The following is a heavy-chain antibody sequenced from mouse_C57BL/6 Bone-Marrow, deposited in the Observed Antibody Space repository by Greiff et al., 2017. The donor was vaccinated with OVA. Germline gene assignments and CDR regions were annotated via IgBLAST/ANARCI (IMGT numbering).Heavy chain of an antibody. J-gene: IGHJ4*01. Sequence: EVQLQESGPGMVKPSQSLSLTCTVTGYSITSGYDWHWIRHFPGNKLEWMGYISYSGSTNYNPSLKSRISITHDTSKNHFFLKLNSVTTEDTATYYCARGRKFPLSVDYWGQGTSVTVSS. CDR1: GYSITSGYD. CDR2: ISYSGST. V-gene: IGHV3-1*01. CDR3: ARGRKFPLSVDY.